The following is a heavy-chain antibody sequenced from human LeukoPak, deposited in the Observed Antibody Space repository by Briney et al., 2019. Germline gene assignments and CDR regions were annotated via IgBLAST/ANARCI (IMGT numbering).Heavy chain of an antibody. CDR3: AKGDYYDSSGYYWGAFDI. Sequence: GGSLRLSCAASGFTVSSNYMSWVRQAPGKGLEWVSVIYSGGSTYYADSVKGRFTISRDNSKNTLYLQMNSLRAEDTAVYYCAKGDYYDSSGYYWGAFDIWGQGTMVTVSS. J-gene: IGHJ3*02. V-gene: IGHV3-53*01. CDR2: IYSGGST. D-gene: IGHD3-22*01. CDR1: GFTVSSNY.